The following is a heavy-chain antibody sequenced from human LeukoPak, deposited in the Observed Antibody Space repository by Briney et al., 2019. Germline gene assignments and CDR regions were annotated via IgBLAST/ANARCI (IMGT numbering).Heavy chain of an antibody. V-gene: IGHV4-39*01. J-gene: IGHJ4*02. CDR3: ARHSGSAYGPFDS. CDR1: GDSISSNAYY. D-gene: IGHD5-12*01. Sequence: SETLSLTCTVSGDSISSNAYYWGWIRQPPGKGLDWIGSLNYGGNTFYNSSLKSRVTISIHTSRNQFSLRLSSVTAADTAVYFCARHSGSAYGPFDSWGQGTLVTVSS. CDR2: LNYGGNT.